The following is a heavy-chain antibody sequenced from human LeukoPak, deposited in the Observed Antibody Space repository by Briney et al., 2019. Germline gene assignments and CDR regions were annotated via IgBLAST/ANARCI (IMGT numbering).Heavy chain of an antibody. D-gene: IGHD3-22*01. CDR3: ARERGYYYDSSGNFDY. V-gene: IGHV3-21*01. CDR1: GFTFSSYS. J-gene: IGHJ4*02. Sequence: PGGSLRLSCAASGFTFSSYSMNWVRQAPGKGPEWVSSISSSSSYIYYADSVKGRFTISRDNAKDSLYLQMNSLRAEDTAVYYCARERGYYYDSSGNFDYWGQGTLVTVSS. CDR2: ISSSSSYI.